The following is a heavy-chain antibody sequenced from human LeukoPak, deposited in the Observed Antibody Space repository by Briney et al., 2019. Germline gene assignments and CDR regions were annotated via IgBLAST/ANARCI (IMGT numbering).Heavy chain of an antibody. CDR3: ARETLYDSSGLVDY. V-gene: IGHV4-4*07. D-gene: IGHD3-22*01. Sequence: SETLSLTCTVSGGSISSYYWSWIRQPAGKGLEWIGRIYTSGSTNYNPSLKSRVTMSVDTSKNQFSLKLSSVTAADTAVYYCARETLYDSSGLVDYWSQGTLVTVSS. CDR1: GGSISSYY. CDR2: IYTSGST. J-gene: IGHJ4*02.